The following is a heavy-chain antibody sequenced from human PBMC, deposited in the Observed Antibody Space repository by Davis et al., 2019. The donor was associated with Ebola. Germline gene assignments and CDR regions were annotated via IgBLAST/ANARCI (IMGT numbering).Heavy chain of an antibody. V-gene: IGHV3-7*03. J-gene: IGHJ6*02. D-gene: IGHD3-22*01. CDR2: IKQDGSEK. CDR1: GFTFDSYS. CDR3: AKWLLHGNYYYYGMDV. Sequence: GESLKISCAASGFTFDSYSMNWVRQAPGKGLEWVANIKQDGSEKYYVDSVKGRFTISRDNAKNSLYLQMNSLRAEDTAVYYCAKWLLHGNYYYYGMDVWGQGTTVTVSS.